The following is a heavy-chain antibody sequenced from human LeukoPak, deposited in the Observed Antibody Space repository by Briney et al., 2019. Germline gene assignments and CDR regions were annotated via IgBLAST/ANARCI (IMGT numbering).Heavy chain of an antibody. D-gene: IGHD2-21*02. V-gene: IGHV4-34*01. Sequence: SETLSLTCAVNGGSFSAYYWSWIRQPPGMGLEWIGEINHSGSTNYNPSLKSRVTISVDTSKNQFSLKLSSVTAADTAVYYCAREGSDCIDYWGQGTLVTVSS. J-gene: IGHJ4*02. CDR3: AREGSDCIDY. CDR1: GGSFSAYY. CDR2: INHSGST.